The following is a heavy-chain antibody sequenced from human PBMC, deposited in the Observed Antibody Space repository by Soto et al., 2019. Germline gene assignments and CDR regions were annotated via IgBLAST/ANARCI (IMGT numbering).Heavy chain of an antibody. J-gene: IGHJ6*02. CDR3: ARTAGSYYGMDV. CDR2: IYYSGST. CDR1: GGSISSSSYY. V-gene: IGHV4-39*01. Sequence: SETLSLTCTVSGGSISSSSYYWGWIRQPPGKGLEWIGSIYYSGSTYYNPSLKSRVTISVDTSKNQFSLKLSSVTAADTAVYYCARTAGSYYGMDVWGQGTTVTVSS.